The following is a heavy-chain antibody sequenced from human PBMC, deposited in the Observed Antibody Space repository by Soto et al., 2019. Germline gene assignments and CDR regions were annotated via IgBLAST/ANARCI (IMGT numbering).Heavy chain of an antibody. CDR3: TRGLWEREGYGMDV. J-gene: IGHJ6*02. CDR1: GGSISSRNL. D-gene: IGHD3-16*01. Sequence: SETLSLTCAVSGGSISSRNLWSWVRQPPGKGLEWVGEVYHRGSTNFNPSLKSRLTISLDKSKNQFFLKLSSVTAADTAVYYCTRGLWEREGYGMDVWGQGTTVTVSS. V-gene: IGHV4-4*02. CDR2: VYHRGST.